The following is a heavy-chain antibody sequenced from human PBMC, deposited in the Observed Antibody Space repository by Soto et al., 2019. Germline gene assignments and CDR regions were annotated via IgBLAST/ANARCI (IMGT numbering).Heavy chain of an antibody. CDR2: TYYRSKWYN. D-gene: IGHD2-21*02. CDR3: ARGPCGGDCYGDAFDI. V-gene: IGHV6-1*01. CDR1: GDSVSSNSAA. Sequence: SQTLSLTCAISGDSVSSNSAAWNWIRQSPSRGLEWLGRTYYRSKWYNDYAVSVKSRITINPDTSKNQFSLQLNSVTPEDTTVYYCARGPCGGDCYGDAFDIWGQGTMVTVSS. J-gene: IGHJ3*02.